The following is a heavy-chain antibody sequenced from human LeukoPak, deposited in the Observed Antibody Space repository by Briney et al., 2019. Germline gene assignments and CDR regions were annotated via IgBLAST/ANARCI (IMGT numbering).Heavy chain of an antibody. CDR3: ASWRVITMVRGAQRLDY. CDR2: IKEDGSEK. V-gene: IGHV3-7*01. J-gene: IGHJ4*02. Sequence: GGSLRLSCVVSGFTFSSHWMSWVRQAPGKGLEWVANIKEDGSEKYYVDSVKGRFTISRDNAKKSLYLQMDSLRAEDTAVYYCASWRVITMVRGAQRLDYWGQGTLVTVSS. CDR1: GFTFSSHW. D-gene: IGHD3-10*01.